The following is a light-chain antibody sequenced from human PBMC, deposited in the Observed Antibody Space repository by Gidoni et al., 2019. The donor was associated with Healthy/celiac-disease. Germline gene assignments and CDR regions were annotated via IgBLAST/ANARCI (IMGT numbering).Light chain of an antibody. Sequence: DIVMTQSPDSLAVSLGERATINGKSSQSGLYSSNNKNYLAWYQPKPGQPPKLLIYWASTRESGVPDRFSGSGSGTDFTLTISSLQAEDVAVYYCQQYYSTPRTFGQGTKVEIK. CDR2: WAS. CDR3: QQYYSTPRT. CDR1: QSGLYSSNNKNY. J-gene: IGKJ1*01. V-gene: IGKV4-1*01.